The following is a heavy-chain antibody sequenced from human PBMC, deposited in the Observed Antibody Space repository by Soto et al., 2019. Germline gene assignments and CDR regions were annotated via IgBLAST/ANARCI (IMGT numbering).Heavy chain of an antibody. CDR2: IYHSGSI. Sequence: PSETLSLTCTVSNASISSRKWWTWVRQTPGKGLEWIGEIYHSGSINHNPSIKSRVTISVDSSKNQFSLNLTSVSAADTAVYYCARLGGFYQSLDSWGQGTLVTVSS. J-gene: IGHJ5*01. V-gene: IGHV4-4*02. CDR1: NASISSRKW. CDR3: ARLGGFYQSLDS. D-gene: IGHD3-22*01.